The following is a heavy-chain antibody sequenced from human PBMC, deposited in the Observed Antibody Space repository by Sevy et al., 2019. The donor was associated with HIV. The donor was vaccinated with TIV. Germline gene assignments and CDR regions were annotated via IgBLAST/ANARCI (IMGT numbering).Heavy chain of an antibody. J-gene: IGHJ4*02. CDR1: GFAFSGYW. D-gene: IGHD2-2*01. CDR2: INEDGTTK. CDR3: ARAIGAAAAY. Sequence: GGSLRLSCAASGFAFSGYWMHWVRQAPGKGLEWVANINEDGTTKYCVDSVKGRFTISRNNAQKSLFLQMNDVRVDDTAIYYCARAIGAAAAYWGQGTLVTVSS. V-gene: IGHV3-7*03.